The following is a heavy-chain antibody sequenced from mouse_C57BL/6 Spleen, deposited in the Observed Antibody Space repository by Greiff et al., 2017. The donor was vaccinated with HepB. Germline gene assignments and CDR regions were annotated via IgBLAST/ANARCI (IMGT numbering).Heavy chain of an antibody. CDR3: ARHDYYGSSWAMDY. CDR2: ISSGSSTI. Sequence: EVQRVESGGGLVKPGGSLKLSCAASGFTFSDYGMHWVRQAPEKGLEWVAYISSGSSTIYYADTVKGRFTISRDNAKNTLFLQMTSLRSEDTAMYYCARHDYYGSSWAMDYWGQGTSVTVSS. D-gene: IGHD1-1*01. CDR1: GFTFSDYG. J-gene: IGHJ4*01. V-gene: IGHV5-17*01.